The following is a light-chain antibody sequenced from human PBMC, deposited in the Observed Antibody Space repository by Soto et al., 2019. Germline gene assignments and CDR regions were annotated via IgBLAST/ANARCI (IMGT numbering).Light chain of an antibody. Sequence: AIQMTQSPSSLSASVGDRVAISCRASQDIRNTLAWYQQKPGEAPKLLIFAASNLQSGVPSRFSGSGSVTDFTLAITGLQPDDFATYYCLQYYNFSWTFGQGTKVDIK. CDR1: QDIRNT. V-gene: IGKV1-6*01. J-gene: IGKJ1*01. CDR2: AAS. CDR3: LQYYNFSWT.